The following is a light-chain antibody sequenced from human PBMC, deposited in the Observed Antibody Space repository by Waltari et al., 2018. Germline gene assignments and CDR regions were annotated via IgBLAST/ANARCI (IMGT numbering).Light chain of an antibody. V-gene: IGLV3-25*03. J-gene: IGLJ2*01. CDR3: QSSDSSDIFV. CDR1: ALPRQF. CDR2: KDT. Sequence: SHELTQSPSVSASPGQTARITCSGDALPRQFGHWYQQKPGQAPVLVIYKDTERPSGIPERFSGSTSGTTITLTITGVQAEDEAEYYCQSSDSSDIFVFGGGTKLIVL.